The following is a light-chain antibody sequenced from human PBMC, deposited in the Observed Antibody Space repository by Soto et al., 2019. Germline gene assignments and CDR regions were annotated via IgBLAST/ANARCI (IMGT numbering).Light chain of an antibody. Sequence: DIQMTQSPSTLSASVGDRVTITCRASQTISSWLAWYQQKPGKAPNLLIYDASTLERGVPSRFIGTGSGTEFTLTIDRLQPDDFATYYCQQYHTSTITFGQGTRLEIK. CDR1: QTISSW. CDR3: QQYHTSTIT. CDR2: DAS. V-gene: IGKV1-5*01. J-gene: IGKJ5*01.